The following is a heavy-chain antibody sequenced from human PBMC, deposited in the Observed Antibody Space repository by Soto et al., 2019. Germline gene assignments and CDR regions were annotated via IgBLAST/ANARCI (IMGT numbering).Heavy chain of an antibody. CDR3: ARSTVSTTPYYSDY. D-gene: IGHD4-17*01. CDR1: GFTFSDHY. J-gene: IGHJ4*02. V-gene: IGHV3-72*01. Sequence: EVHLVESGGGLVQPGGSLRLSCAASGFTFSDHYMDWVHQAPGKGLEWVGRIRNRANSFTTEYAASVKGRFTISRDDSKSLLYLQLNSLKTEDTAVYHCARSTVSTTPYYSDYWGQGTLVTVSS. CDR2: IRNRANSFTT.